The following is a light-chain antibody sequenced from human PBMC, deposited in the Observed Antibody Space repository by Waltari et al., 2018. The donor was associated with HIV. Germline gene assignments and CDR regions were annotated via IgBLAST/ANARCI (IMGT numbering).Light chain of an antibody. CDR1: ENIERY. CDR3: QQSSITPLT. J-gene: IGKJ4*01. CDR2: GAF. Sequence: IQMTQSPSSLSASVGVRVSMSCRASENIERYLNWYQQRPGKAPKLLIYGAFTLQTGVPSRFSASGSGTYFTLTIRNLQPEDVALYFCQQSSITPLTFGGGTRVDIK. V-gene: IGKV1-39*01.